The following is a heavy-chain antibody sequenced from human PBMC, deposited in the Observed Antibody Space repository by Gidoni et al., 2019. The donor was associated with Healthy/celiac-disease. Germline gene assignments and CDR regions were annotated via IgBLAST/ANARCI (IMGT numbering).Heavy chain of an antibody. CDR2: IYYSGST. J-gene: IGHJ2*01. D-gene: IGHD1-26*01. Sequence: QVQLPESGPGLVKPSETLSLTCTVSGGSISSYYWSWIRQPPGKGLEWIGYIYYSGSTNYNPSHKSRVTISVDTAKNQFSLKLSSVTAADTAVYYCARYLDLELRYFDLWGRGTLVTVSS. CDR3: ARYLDLELRYFDL. V-gene: IGHV4-59*01. CDR1: GGSISSYY.